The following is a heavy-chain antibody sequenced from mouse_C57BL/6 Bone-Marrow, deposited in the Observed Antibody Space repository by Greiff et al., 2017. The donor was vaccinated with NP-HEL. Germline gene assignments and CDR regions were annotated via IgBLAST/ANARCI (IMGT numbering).Heavy chain of an antibody. Sequence: DVQLVESGGGLVKPGGSLKLSCAASGFTFSSYAMSWVRQTPEKRLEWVATISDGGSYTYYPDNVKGRFTISRDNAKNNLYLQMSHLKSEDTAMYYCARENTTVVDYWGQGTTLTVSS. CDR2: ISDGGSYT. CDR1: GFTFSSYA. V-gene: IGHV5-4*01. CDR3: ARENTTVVDY. D-gene: IGHD1-1*01. J-gene: IGHJ2*01.